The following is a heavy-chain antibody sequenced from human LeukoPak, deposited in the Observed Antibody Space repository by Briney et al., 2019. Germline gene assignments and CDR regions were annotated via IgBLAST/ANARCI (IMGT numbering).Heavy chain of an antibody. CDR1: GFTLSAYA. Sequence: GGSLRLSCTASGFTLSAYAMMWVRQAPGKGAEWVSAIRGGGGSAVYADSVKGRFTISRDNSKYTLFLQMNSLRAEDTAVYYCARDPSGDYVGAFDMWGPGTMVTVSS. CDR3: ARDPSGDYVGAFDM. V-gene: IGHV3-23*01. J-gene: IGHJ3*02. D-gene: IGHD4-17*01. CDR2: IRGGGGSA.